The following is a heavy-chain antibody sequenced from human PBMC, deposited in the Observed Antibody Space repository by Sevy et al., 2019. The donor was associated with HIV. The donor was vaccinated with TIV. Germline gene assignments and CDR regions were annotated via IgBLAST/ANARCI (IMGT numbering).Heavy chain of an antibody. CDR3: ARVWVDTAMVRAFDI. CDR2: ISSNGGST. D-gene: IGHD5-18*01. Sequence: GGSLRLSCAASGFTFSSYAMHWVRQAPGKGLEYVSAISSNGGSTYYANSVKGRFTISRDNSKNTLYLQMGSLRAEDMAVYYCARVWVDTAMVRAFDIWGQGTMVTVSS. V-gene: IGHV3-64*01. J-gene: IGHJ3*02. CDR1: GFTFSSYA.